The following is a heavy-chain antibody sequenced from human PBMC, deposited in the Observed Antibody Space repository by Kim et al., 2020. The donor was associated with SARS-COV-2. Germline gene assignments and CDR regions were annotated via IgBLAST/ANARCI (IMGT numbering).Heavy chain of an antibody. Sequence: ASVKVSCKASGYTFTSYAMHWVRQAPGQRLEWMGWINNGNGKTKYSQEFQGRVTITRDTSASTAYLELSSLRSEDTAVYYCSRGAAAGPYGLDVWGQGTTVTVSS. CDR1: GYTFTSYA. J-gene: IGHJ6*02. D-gene: IGHD6-13*01. V-gene: IGHV1-3*04. CDR3: SRGAAAGPYGLDV. CDR2: INNGNGKT.